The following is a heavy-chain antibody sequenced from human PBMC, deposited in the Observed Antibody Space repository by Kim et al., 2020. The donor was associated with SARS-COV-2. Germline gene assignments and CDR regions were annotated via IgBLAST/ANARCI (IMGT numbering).Heavy chain of an antibody. CDR1: GGSISSSSYY. CDR2: IYYSGST. CDR3: ARHLTITMIVVVTLPGWFDP. J-gene: IGHJ5*02. V-gene: IGHV4-39*01. Sequence: SETLSLTCTVSGGSISSSSYYWGWIRQPPGKGLEWFGSIYYSGSTYYNPSLKSRVTISVDTSKNQFSLKLSSVTAADTAVYYCARHLTITMIVVVTLPGWFDPWGQGTLVTVSS. D-gene: IGHD3-22*01.